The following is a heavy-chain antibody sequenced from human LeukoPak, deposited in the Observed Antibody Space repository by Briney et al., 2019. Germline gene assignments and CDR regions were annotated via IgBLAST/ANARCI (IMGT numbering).Heavy chain of an antibody. V-gene: IGHV4-34*01. CDR3: ARVVEAAAGTGNDRMDV. CDR1: GGSFSGYY. Sequence: SETLSLTCAVYGGSFSGYYWSWIRQPPGKGLEWIGEINHSGSTNYNPSLKSRVTISVDTSKNQFSLKLSSVTAADTAVYYCARVVEAAAGTGNDRMDVWGKGTTVTVSS. D-gene: IGHD6-13*01. CDR2: INHSGST. J-gene: IGHJ6*04.